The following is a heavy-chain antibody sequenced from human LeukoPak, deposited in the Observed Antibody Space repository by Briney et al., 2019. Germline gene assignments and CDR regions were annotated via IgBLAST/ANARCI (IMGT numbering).Heavy chain of an antibody. D-gene: IGHD2-15*01. CDR2: IRSKANSYAT. Sequence: GGSLRLSCAASGFTFSGSAMHWVRQASGKGLEWAGRIRSKANSYATAYAASVKGRFTISRDDSKNTAYPQMNSLKTEDTAVYYCTRLFDPLRIGYCSGGSCSDYYYYMDVWGKGTTVTVSS. CDR3: TRLFDPLRIGYCSGGSCSDYYYYMDV. J-gene: IGHJ6*03. V-gene: IGHV3-73*01. CDR1: GFTFSGSA.